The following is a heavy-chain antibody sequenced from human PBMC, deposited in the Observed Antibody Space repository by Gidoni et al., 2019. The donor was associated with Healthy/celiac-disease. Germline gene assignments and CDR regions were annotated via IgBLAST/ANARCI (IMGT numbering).Heavy chain of an antibody. V-gene: IGHV3-21*01. CDR3: ARASSYYYDSSGYWDY. Sequence: EVQLVESGGGLVKPGGSLRLSCAASGFTFSSYSINWVRQAPGKGLEWVSSISSSSSYIYYADSVKGRFTISRDNAKNSLYLQMNSLRAEDTAVYYCARASSYYYDSSGYWDYWGQGTLVTVSS. CDR1: GFTFSSYS. D-gene: IGHD3-22*01. J-gene: IGHJ4*02. CDR2: ISSSSSYI.